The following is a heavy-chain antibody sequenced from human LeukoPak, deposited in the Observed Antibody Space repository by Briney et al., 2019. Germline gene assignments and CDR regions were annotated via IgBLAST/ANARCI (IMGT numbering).Heavy chain of an antibody. CDR1: GFTFSSNG. D-gene: IGHD6-13*01. Sequence: PGGSLRLSCAASGFTFSSNGMTWVRQGPGKGLEWVSSISGSGGSTYYADSVKGRFTISRDNTKNTLYLQMNSLRAEDTAVYYCAKDARGSLFDPWGQGNLVTVSS. J-gene: IGHJ5*02. CDR3: AKDARGSLFDP. V-gene: IGHV3-23*01. CDR2: ISGSGGST.